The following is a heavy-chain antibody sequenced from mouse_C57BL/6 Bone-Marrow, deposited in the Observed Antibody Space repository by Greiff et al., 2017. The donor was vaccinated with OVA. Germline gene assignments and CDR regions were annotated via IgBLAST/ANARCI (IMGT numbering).Heavy chain of an antibody. CDR1: GYTFTSYW. CDR2: IDPSDSYT. V-gene: IGHV1-50*01. D-gene: IGHD2-3*01. CDR3: ARDGYYYLDY. Sequence: VQLQQPGAELVKPGASVKLSCKASGYTFTSYWMQWVKQRPGQGLEWIGEIDPSDSYTNYNQKFKGKATLTVDKSSSTAYMQLSSLTSEDSAVYYCARDGYYYLDYWGQGTTLTVSS. J-gene: IGHJ2*01.